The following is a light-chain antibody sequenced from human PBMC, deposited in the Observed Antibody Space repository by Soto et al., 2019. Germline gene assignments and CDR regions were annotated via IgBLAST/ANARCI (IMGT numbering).Light chain of an antibody. CDR2: ASS. V-gene: IGLV2-14*01. J-gene: IGLJ1*01. CDR1: SSDVGSYNY. CDR3: SSYTGGSTLYV. Sequence: QSVLTQPASVSGSPGQSITISCTGTSSDVGSYNYVSWYQQHPGKAPRLMIYASSNRPSGVSHRFSGSRSGNTASLTISGLQAEDEADYFCSSYTGGSTLYVFGSGTKV.